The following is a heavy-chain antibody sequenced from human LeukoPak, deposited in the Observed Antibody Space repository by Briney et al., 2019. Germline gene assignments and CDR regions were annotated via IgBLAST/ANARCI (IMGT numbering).Heavy chain of an antibody. CDR2: INQSGST. V-gene: IGHV4-34*01. CDR3: AGLYSSDY. J-gene: IGHJ4*02. D-gene: IGHD5-18*01. Sequence: SETLSLTCAVSGGSFSDYDWSWIRQPPGKGLEWIGEINQSGSTNCDPSLKSRISMSIDTSKSQFSLNLRSVTAADTAVYYCAGLYSSDYWGQGTLVTVSS. CDR1: GGSFSDYD.